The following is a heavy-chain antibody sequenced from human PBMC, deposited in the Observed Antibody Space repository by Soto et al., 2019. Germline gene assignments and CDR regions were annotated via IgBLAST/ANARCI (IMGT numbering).Heavy chain of an antibody. CDR2: INHSGST. J-gene: IGHJ6*02. CDR1: GGSFSGYY. D-gene: IGHD5-18*01. V-gene: IGHV4-34*01. Sequence: SETLSLTCAVYGGSFSGYYWSWIRQPPGKGLEWIGEINHSGSTNYNPSLKSRVTISVDTSKNQFSLKLSSVTAADTAVYYCARGYGDTAMVGDYYYYGMDVWGQGTTVTVSS. CDR3: ARGYGDTAMVGDYYYYGMDV.